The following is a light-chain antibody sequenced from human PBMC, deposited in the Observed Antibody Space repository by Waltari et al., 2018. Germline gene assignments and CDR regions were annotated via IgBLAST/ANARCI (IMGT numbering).Light chain of an antibody. CDR3: CSYTTTTTVV. J-gene: IGLJ3*02. V-gene: IGLV2-14*01. Sequence: QSALTQPASVSGSPGQSITISCSGTDSDVGGYNFVSWYQQHPGKAPKLMIYEVTNLPSGVSKRFAGAKSGNTASLTISGLLAEDEADYYCCSYTTTTTVVFGGGTKLTVL. CDR2: EVT. CDR1: DSDVGGYNF.